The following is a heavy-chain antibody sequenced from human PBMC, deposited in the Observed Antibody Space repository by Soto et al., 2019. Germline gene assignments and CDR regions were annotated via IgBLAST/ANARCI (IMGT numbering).Heavy chain of an antibody. CDR1: GGSISSYY. CDR3: ARERGSGGYCSGGSCRYYYYMDV. Sequence: SETLSLTCTVSGGSISSYYWSWIRQPPGKGLEWIGYIYYSGSTNYNPSLKSRVTISVDTSKNQFSLKLSSVTAADTAVYYCARERGSGGYCSGGSCRYYYYMDVWGKGTTVTVSS. V-gene: IGHV4-59*12. J-gene: IGHJ6*03. D-gene: IGHD2-15*01. CDR2: IYYSGST.